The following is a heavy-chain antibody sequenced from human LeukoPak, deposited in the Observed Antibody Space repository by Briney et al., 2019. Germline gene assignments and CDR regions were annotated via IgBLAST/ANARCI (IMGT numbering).Heavy chain of an antibody. V-gene: IGHV3-23*01. Sequence: GGSLRLSCAASGFTFSSYAMSWVRQAPGKGLEWVSAISGSGGSTYYADSVKGRFTISRDNHKNTLYLQMNSPRAEDTAVYYCAQDFAAAALNWFDPWGQGTLVTVSS. CDR2: ISGSGGST. CDR3: AQDFAAAALNWFDP. J-gene: IGHJ5*02. CDR1: GFTFSSYA. D-gene: IGHD6-13*01.